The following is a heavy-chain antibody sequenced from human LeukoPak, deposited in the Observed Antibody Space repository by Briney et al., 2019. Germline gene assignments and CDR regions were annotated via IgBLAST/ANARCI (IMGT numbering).Heavy chain of an antibody. Sequence: SETLSLTCTVSGCSIISYYWSWIRQSPGKGLEWIGYIYDSGSTNYNPSLKGRVTISVDTSRSQFSLKLSSVTAADTAVYYCAREDYNILTGSGDNWFDPWGQGTLVTVSS. V-gene: IGHV4-59*01. CDR3: AREDYNILTGSGDNWFDP. J-gene: IGHJ5*02. CDR1: GCSIISYY. CDR2: IYDSGST. D-gene: IGHD3-9*01.